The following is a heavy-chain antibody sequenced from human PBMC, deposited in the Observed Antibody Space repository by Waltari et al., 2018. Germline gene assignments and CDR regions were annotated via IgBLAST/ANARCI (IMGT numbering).Heavy chain of an antibody. J-gene: IGHJ4*02. Sequence: QVQLQESGPGLVKPSETLSLTCTVSGYSISSGYYWGWIRQPPGKGLEWIESIFHSGSTYYNPSLKSRVTISVDTSKNQFSLKLSSVTAADTAVYYCARGGDYIWGSYRCFDYWGQGTLVTVSS. CDR2: IFHSGST. CDR1: GYSISSGYY. V-gene: IGHV4-38-2*02. D-gene: IGHD3-16*02. CDR3: ARGGDYIWGSYRCFDY.